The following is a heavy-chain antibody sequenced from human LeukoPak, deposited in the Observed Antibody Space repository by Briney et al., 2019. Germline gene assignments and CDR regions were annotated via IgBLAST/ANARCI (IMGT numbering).Heavy chain of an antibody. CDR2: IYYSGST. V-gene: IGHV4-39*07. CDR3: ASLAVAGPDNWFDP. J-gene: IGHJ5*02. Sequence: SETLSLTCTVSGGSISSSSYYWGWIRQPPGMGLEWIGNIYYSGSTYYNPSLKSRVTISVDTSKSQFSLKLNSVTAADTAVYYCASLAVAGPDNWFDPWGQGTLVTVSS. D-gene: IGHD6-19*01. CDR1: GGSISSSSYY.